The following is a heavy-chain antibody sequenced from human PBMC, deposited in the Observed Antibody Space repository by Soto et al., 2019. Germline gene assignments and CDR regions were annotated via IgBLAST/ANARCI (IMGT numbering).Heavy chain of an antibody. D-gene: IGHD3-22*01. CDR3: ARKDKSGYFNWFDP. CDR2: IFPSDSDT. J-gene: IGHJ5*02. Sequence: XDSLKISCRTSGYKFTSSWIALVRQMPGKGLEWMGIIFPSDSDTRYSPSFQGQVTISADRSTSTVFLQWASLKASDTAVYFCARKDKSGYFNWFDPWGQGTLVTV. CDR1: GYKFTSSW. V-gene: IGHV5-51*01.